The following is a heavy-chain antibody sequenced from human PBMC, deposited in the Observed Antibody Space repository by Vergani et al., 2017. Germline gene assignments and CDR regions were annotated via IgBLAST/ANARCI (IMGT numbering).Heavy chain of an antibody. CDR3: ARETVTVEPRGYSGYDFYYYYGMDV. D-gene: IGHD5-12*01. J-gene: IGHJ6*02. Sequence: QVQLVQSGAEVKKPGASVKVSCKASGYTFTSYYMHWVRQAPGQGLEWMGIINPSGGSTSYAQKFQGRVTMTRDTSTSTVYMELSSLRSEDTAVYYCARETVTVEPRGYSGYDFYYYYGMDVWGQGP. V-gene: IGHV1-46*01. CDR1: GYTFTSYY. CDR2: INPSGGST.